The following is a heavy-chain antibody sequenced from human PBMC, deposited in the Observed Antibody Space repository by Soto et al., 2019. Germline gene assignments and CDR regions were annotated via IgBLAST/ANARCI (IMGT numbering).Heavy chain of an antibody. CDR2: IWYDGSNK. D-gene: IGHD4-17*01. J-gene: IGHJ4*02. Sequence: QVQLVESGGGVVQPGRSLRLSCAASGFTFSSYGMHWVRQAPGKGLEWVAVIWYDGSNKYYADSVKGRFTISRDNSKNTLYLQMNSLRAEDTAVYYCARGPSGAYGDYLINSIGNLIDYWGQGTLVTVSS. CDR1: GFTFSSYG. V-gene: IGHV3-33*01. CDR3: ARGPSGAYGDYLINSIGNLIDY.